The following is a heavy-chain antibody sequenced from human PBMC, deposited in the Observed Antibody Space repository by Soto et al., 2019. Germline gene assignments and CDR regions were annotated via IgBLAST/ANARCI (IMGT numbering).Heavy chain of an antibody. CDR1: GGSFSGYY. CDR2: INHSGST. J-gene: IGHJ4*02. V-gene: IGHV4-34*01. CDR3: ARSGLRFLEWFKAYYFDY. Sequence: SETLSLTCAVYGGSFSGYYWGWIRQPPGKGLEWIGEINHSGSTNYNPSLKSRVTISVDTSKNQFSLKLSSVTAADTAVYYCARSGLRFLEWFKAYYFDYWGQGTLVTVSS. D-gene: IGHD3-3*01.